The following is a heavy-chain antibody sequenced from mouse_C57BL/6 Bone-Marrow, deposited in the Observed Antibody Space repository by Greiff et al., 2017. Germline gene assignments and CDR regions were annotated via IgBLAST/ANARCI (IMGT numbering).Heavy chain of an antibody. J-gene: IGHJ4*01. CDR3: ARNPYYYGPYYAMDY. Sequence: VKLQESGPGLVQPSQSLSITCTVSGFSLTSYGVHWVRQSPGKGLEWLGVIWSGGSTDYNAAFISRLSISKDNSKSQVFFKMNSLQADDTAIYYCARNPYYYGPYYAMDYWGQGTSVTVSS. V-gene: IGHV2-2*01. CDR1: GFSLTSYG. CDR2: IWSGGST. D-gene: IGHD1-1*01.